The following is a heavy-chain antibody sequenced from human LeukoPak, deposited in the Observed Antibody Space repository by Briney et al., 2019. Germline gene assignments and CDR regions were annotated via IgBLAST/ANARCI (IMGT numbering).Heavy chain of an antibody. CDR2: INAGNGNT. CDR3: ARVDFSSSWYGGIGFDP. D-gene: IGHD6-13*01. J-gene: IGHJ5*02. CDR1: GYTFTSYA. Sequence: ASVKVSCKASGYTFTSYAMHWVRQAPGQRLEWMGWINAGNGNTKCSQKFQGRVTITRDTSASTAYMELSSLRSEDTAVYYCARVDFSSSWYGGIGFDPWGQGTLVTVSS. V-gene: IGHV1-3*01.